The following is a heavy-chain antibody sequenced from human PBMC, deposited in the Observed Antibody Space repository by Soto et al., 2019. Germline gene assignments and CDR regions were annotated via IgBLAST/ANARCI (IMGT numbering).Heavy chain of an antibody. J-gene: IGHJ6*02. CDR3: ARTSDSSSWSYYYYYGMDV. D-gene: IGHD6-13*01. CDR1: GYSFTSYW. V-gene: IGHV5-51*01. Sequence: GESLKISCKGSGYSFTSYWIGWVRQMPGNGLEWMGIIYPGDSDTRYSPSFQGQVTISADKSISTAYLQWSSLKASDTAMYYCARTSDSSSWSYYYYYGMDVWGQGTTVTVSS. CDR2: IYPGDSDT.